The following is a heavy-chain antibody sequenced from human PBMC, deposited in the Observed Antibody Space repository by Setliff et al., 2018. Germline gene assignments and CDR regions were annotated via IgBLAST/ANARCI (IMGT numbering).Heavy chain of an antibody. J-gene: IGHJ4*02. V-gene: IGHV3-74*01. CDR2: ISADGIAT. Sequence: PGGSLRLSCAASGFTFSRFWMNWVRQAPGKGLVWVSRISADGIATIYADALKGRFTISKDNAKNTLFLQMNSLRAEDTALYYCARDPGGSRNVVDYWGQGTLVTVSS. CDR1: GFTFSRFW. CDR3: ARDPGGSRNVVDY. D-gene: IGHD2-15*01.